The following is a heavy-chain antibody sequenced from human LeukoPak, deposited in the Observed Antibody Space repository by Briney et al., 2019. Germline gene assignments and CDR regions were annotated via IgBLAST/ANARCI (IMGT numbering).Heavy chain of an antibody. J-gene: IGHJ4*02. CDR1: GYSFTSNW. CDR2: IFPGDSDT. CDR3: ASRKTSSSGYYFDY. D-gene: IGHD6-13*01. V-gene: IGHV5-51*01. Sequence: GESLKISCKGSGYSFTSNWIGWVRQLPGKGLEWMGIIFPGDSDTRYSPSFQGQVTISADKSISTAYLQWSSLKASDTAIYYCASRKTSSSGYYFDYWGQGSLVTVSS.